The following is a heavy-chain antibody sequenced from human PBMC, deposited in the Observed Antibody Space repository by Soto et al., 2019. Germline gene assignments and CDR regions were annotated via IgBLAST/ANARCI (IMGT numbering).Heavy chain of an antibody. CDR2: IYPGDSDT. Sequence: GESLNSSGTGSGYRVTIYFIGCVRQLPGKGLEWMGIIYPGDSDTRYSPSFQGQVTISADKSISTAYLQWSSLKASDTAMYYCARTSAAGKYYYGMDVWGQGTTVTVSS. CDR3: ARTSAAGKYYYGMDV. CDR1: GYRVTIYF. D-gene: IGHD6-13*01. J-gene: IGHJ6*02. V-gene: IGHV5-51*01.